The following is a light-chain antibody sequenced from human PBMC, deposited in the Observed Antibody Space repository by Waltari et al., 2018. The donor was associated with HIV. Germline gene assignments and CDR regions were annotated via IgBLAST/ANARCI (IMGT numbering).Light chain of an antibody. Sequence: QSVLTQPPSVSGAPGQRVTISCTGSSSNLGAGYDVPWYQHIPGRAPKLLIYGHSNRASGVPGRFSGSRSGASASLAITGLRAEDEADYYCQSYDSSLSVVFGGGTTLTVL. J-gene: IGLJ2*01. V-gene: IGLV1-40*03. CDR1: SSNLGAGYD. CDR2: GHS. CDR3: QSYDSSLSVV.